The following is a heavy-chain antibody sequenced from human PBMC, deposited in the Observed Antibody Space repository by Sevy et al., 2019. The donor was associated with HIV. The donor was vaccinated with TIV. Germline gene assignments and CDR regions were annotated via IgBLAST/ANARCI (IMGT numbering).Heavy chain of an antibody. CDR1: GYTFTGYY. CDR2: INPNSGGT. V-gene: IGHV1-2*02. Sequence: ASVKVSCKASGYTFTGYYMHWVRQAPGQGLEWMGWINPNSGGTKYAQKFQGRVTMTRDTSISTAYMELGRLRSDDTAVYYGARAPPFLYSYGSDYWGQGTLVTVSS. D-gene: IGHD5-18*01. CDR3: ARAPPFLYSYGSDY. J-gene: IGHJ4*02.